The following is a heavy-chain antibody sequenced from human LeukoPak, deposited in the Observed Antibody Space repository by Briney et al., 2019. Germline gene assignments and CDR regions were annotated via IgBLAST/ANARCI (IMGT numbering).Heavy chain of an antibody. V-gene: IGHV4-61*01. CDR3: ASSPGYSSGWYDY. CDR2: IYYSGST. Sequence: PSETLSLTCTVSGGSISSGSYYWSWIRQPPGKGLEWIGYIYYSGSTNYNPSLKSRVTISVDTSKNQFSLKLSSVTAADTAVYYCASSPGYSSGWYDYWGQGTLVTVSS. D-gene: IGHD6-19*01. CDR1: GGSISSGSYY. J-gene: IGHJ4*02.